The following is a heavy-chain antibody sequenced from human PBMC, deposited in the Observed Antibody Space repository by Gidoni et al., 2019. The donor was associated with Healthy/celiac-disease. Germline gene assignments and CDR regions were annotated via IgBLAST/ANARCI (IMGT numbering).Heavy chain of an antibody. CDR1: GFPFSSYA. CDR3: AKAGATIFGVATFDI. Sequence: EVQLLASGGGLVQPGGSLRLSCPASGFPFSSYAMSWVRQAPGKGLEWVSAISGSVGSTYYADSVKSRFTISRGHSKNTLYLQMNSLRAEDTAVYYCAKAGATIFGVATFDIWGQGTMVTVSS. CDR2: ISGSVGST. J-gene: IGHJ3*02. D-gene: IGHD3-3*01. V-gene: IGHV3-23*01.